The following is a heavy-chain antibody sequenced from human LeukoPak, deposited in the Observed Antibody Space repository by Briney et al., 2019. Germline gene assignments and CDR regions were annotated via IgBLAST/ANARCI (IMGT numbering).Heavy chain of an antibody. CDR2: IKEDESEK. CDR3: AKEYSGYDGTFDY. CDR1: GFTFSSYW. Sequence: GGSLRLSCAASGFTFSSYWMSWVRQAPGKGLEWVANIKEDESEKYYRDSVKGRFTISRDNAKNSLYLQMNSLRAEDTAVYYCAKEYSGYDGTFDYWGQGTLVTVSS. D-gene: IGHD5-12*01. V-gene: IGHV3-7*03. J-gene: IGHJ4*02.